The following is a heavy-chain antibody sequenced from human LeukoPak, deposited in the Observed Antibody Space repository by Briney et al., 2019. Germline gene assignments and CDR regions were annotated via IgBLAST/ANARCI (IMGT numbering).Heavy chain of an antibody. CDR2: FFVSGST. CDR3: ARQFATAAADTRGYFDY. CDR1: GGSVSSSSDY. Sequence: PSETLSLTCTVSGGSVSSSSDYWGWIRQAPGKGLEWIGSFFVSGSTHYNPSLRSRATLFVDTSKNQFSLKLTSMTAADAATHFCARQFATAAADTRGYFDYWGQGTVVAVSS. J-gene: IGHJ4*02. V-gene: IGHV4-39*01. D-gene: IGHD6-25*01.